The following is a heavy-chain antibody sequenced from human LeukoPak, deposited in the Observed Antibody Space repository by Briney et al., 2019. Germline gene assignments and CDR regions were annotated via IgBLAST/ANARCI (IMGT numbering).Heavy chain of an antibody. V-gene: IGHV4-34*01. CDR3: ARTHYTSYTVALAFDI. J-gene: IGHJ3*02. CDR1: GGSFSGYY. CDR2: INHSGST. Sequence: LETPSPTCAVYGGSFSGYYWSLIRPPPRKGLGWVGEINHSGSTNYNPSLKSRVTISVDTSKNQFSLKLSSVTAADTAVYYCARTHYTSYTVALAFDIWGQGTMVTVSS. D-gene: IGHD4-23*01.